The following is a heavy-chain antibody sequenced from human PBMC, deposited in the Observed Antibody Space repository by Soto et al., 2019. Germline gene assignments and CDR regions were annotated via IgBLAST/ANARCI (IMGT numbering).Heavy chain of an antibody. CDR2: ITGSGGST. D-gene: IGHD5-18*01. CDR1: GCTFSRYS. Sequence: PGGCLRLSCAASGCTFSRYSMSWVGQAPGKGLEWVSAITGSGGSTYYADSVKGRFTISRDNSKNTLYLQMNSLRAEDTAVYYCAKEGDLIGYNYGSCFDYWGQGTLVTVSS. CDR3: AKEGDLIGYNYGSCFDY. V-gene: IGHV3-23*01. J-gene: IGHJ4*02.